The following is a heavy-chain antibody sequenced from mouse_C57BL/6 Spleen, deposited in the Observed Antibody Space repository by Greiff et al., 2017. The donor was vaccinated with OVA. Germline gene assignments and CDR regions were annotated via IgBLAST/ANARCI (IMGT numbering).Heavy chain of an antibody. CDR1: GYTFTDYK. J-gene: IGHJ2*01. CDR3: ARSYWDVDYFDY. V-gene: IGHV1-18*01. D-gene: IGHD4-1*01. Sequence: EVQLQQSGPELVKPGASVKIPCKASGYTFTDYKMDWVKQSHGKSLEWIGDINPNNGGTNYNQKFKGKATLTVYKSSSTAYMELRSLTSEDTAVYYCARSYWDVDYFDYWGQGTTLTVSS. CDR2: INPNNGGT.